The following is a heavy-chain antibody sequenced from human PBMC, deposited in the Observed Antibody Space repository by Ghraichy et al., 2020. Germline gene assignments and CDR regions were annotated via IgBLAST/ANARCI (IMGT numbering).Heavy chain of an antibody. J-gene: IGHJ4*02. CDR1: GFTFSNYA. CDR2: IKGSGGST. V-gene: IGHV3-23*01. CDR3: AKEGSYCRSSSCTHFDY. D-gene: IGHD2-2*01. Sequence: GGSLRLSCAASGFTFSNYAMSWVRQAPGKGLEWVSAIKGSGGSTYYRDSVKGRFTISRDNPRSRLYLEMNSLRAEDTAVYYCAKEGSYCRSSSCTHFDYWGQGTLVTLSS.